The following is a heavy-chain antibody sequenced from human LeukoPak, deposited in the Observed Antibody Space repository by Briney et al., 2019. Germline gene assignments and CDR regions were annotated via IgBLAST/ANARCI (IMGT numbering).Heavy chain of an antibody. CDR2: ISSSSSTI. CDR1: GFTFSSYS. CDR3: ARSLYDYVWGSYRYNFDY. D-gene: IGHD3-16*02. Sequence: GGSLRLSCAASGFTFSSYSMNWVRQAPGKGLEWVSYISSSSSTIYYADSVKGRSAISRDNAKNSLYLQMNSLRAEDTAVYYCARSLYDYVWGSYRYNFDYWGQGTLVTVSS. J-gene: IGHJ4*02. V-gene: IGHV3-48*01.